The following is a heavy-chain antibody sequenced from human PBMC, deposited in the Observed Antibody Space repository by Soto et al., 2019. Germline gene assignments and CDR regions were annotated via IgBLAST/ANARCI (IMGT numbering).Heavy chain of an antibody. CDR3: ARDMSTNWNYDYYYYYYGMYV. CDR1: GFTFSSYW. CDR2: INSDGSST. D-gene: IGHD1-7*01. V-gene: IGHV3-74*01. J-gene: IGHJ6*02. Sequence: GGSLRLSCAASGFTFSSYWMHWVRQAPGKGLVWVSRINSDGSSTSYADSVKGRFTISRDNAKNTLYLQMNSLRAEDTAVYYCARDMSTNWNYDYYYYYYGMYVWGQGTTVTVSS.